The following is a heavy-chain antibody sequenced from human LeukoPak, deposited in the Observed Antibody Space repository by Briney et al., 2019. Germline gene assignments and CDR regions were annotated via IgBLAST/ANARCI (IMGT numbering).Heavy chain of an antibody. D-gene: IGHD6-13*01. J-gene: IGHJ5*02. CDR3: ARDLPIAAGNNWFDP. Sequence: GASVKVSCKASGYTFTSYGISWVRQAPGQGLEWMGWISAYNGNTNYAQKLQGRVTMTTDTSTSTAYMELRSLRSDDTAMYYCARDLPIAAGNNWFDPWGQGTLVTVSS. CDR1: GYTFTSYG. CDR2: ISAYNGNT. V-gene: IGHV1-18*01.